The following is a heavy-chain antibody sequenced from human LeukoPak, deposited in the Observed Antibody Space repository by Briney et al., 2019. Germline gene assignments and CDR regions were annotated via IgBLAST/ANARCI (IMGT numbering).Heavy chain of an antibody. V-gene: IGHV1-69*04. CDR1: GGTFSSYA. CDR2: IIPILGIA. Sequence: SVKVSCKASGGTFSSYAISWVRQAPGQGLEWMGRIIPILGIANYAQKFQGRVTITADKSTSTAYMELSSLRSEDTAVYYCARTSEDTPDYYYYGMDVWGQGTTVTVSS. J-gene: IGHJ6*02. D-gene: IGHD2-15*01. CDR3: ARTSEDTPDYYYYGMDV.